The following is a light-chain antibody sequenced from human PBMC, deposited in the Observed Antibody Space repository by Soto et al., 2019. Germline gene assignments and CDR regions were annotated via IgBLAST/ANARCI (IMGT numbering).Light chain of an antibody. J-gene: IGKJ5*01. CDR3: QQRSKWPIT. CDR2: DAS. CDR1: QSVSTY. Sequence: VLTRSPATLSLSPGERATLSCRASQSVSTYLAWYQQKPGQAPRLFIYDASNRATGIPARFSGSGSGTDFTLTISSLEPEDFAVYYCQQRSKWPITFGQGTRLEIK. V-gene: IGKV3-11*01.